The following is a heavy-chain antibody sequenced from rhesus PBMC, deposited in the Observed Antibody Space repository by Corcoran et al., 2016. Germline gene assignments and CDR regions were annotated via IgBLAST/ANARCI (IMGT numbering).Heavy chain of an antibody. V-gene: IGHV4-122*02. CDR2: LTYSGST. D-gene: IGHD2-27*01. Sequence: QVWLQESGPGLVKPSETLSLTCAVSGGSISSGYYYWSWIRQTPGKGLEWIGYLTYSGSTSYNPSRKSRVTRSVDTSKNHLALKMSSGTAADTAVYYCARKGCSGIYCYDYWGQGVLVTVSS. CDR1: GGSISSGYYY. CDR3: ARKGCSGIYCYDY. J-gene: IGHJ4*01.